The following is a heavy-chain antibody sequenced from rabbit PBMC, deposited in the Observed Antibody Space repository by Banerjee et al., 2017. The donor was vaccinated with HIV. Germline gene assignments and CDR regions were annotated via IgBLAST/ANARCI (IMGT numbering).Heavy chain of an antibody. V-gene: IGHV1S40*01. CDR1: GLAISGYYY. CDR2: IYGGGSGSP. D-gene: IGHD7-1*01. J-gene: IGHJ6*01. CDR3: GRNYGTADRYGMDL. Sequence: QSLEESGGGLVQPEGSLALTCSASGLAISGYYYICWVRQAPGKGLEWIACIYGGGSGSPYYANWAKDRFTIAKTSSTTVTLQMTSLTAEDTATYFCGRNYGTADRYGMDLWGPGTLVTVS.